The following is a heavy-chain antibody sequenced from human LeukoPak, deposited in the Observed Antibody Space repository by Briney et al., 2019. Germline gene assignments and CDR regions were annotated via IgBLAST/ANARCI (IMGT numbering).Heavy chain of an antibody. CDR2: IYYSGST. J-gene: IGHJ4*02. Sequence: SETLSPTCTVSGGSISSSSYYWGWIRQPPGKWLEWIGSIYYSGSTYYNPSLQSRVTISVDTSKNQFSLKLSSVTAADTAVYYCARVYAYYDFWSGYQGGYYFDYWGQGTLVTVSS. V-gene: IGHV4-39*01. CDR1: GGSISSSSYY. CDR3: ARVYAYYDFWSGYQGGYYFDY. D-gene: IGHD3-3*01.